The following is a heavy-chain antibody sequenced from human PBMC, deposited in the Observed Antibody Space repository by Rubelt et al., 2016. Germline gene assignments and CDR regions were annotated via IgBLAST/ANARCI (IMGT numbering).Heavy chain of an antibody. J-gene: IGHJ4*02. D-gene: IGHD3-16*01. CDR2: VKNDGSST. V-gene: IGHV3-74*01. CDR1: GFSFSSCG. Sequence: GGGVVQPGGSLRLSCAASGFSFSSCGMHWVRQAPGKGLVWVSRVKNDGSSTSYADSVKGRFTISRDNAKNTLYLQMNSLGAEDTAVYYCASGSWGFYWGQGILVTVSS. CDR3: ASGSWGFY.